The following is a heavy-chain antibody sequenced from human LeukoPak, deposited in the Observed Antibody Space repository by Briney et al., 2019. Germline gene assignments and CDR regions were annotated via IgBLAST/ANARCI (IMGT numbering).Heavy chain of an antibody. J-gene: IGHJ3*02. CDR3: ARARNYYDSSGFYYEGDAFDI. D-gene: IGHD3-22*01. Sequence: GASVKVSCKASGYTFTGYYMHWVRQAPGQGLEWMGWINPNSGDTHYAQNFQARVTMTRDTSISTVYMDLSRLRSDDTAVYYCARARNYYDSSGFYYEGDAFDIWGQGTMVTVSS. V-gene: IGHV1-2*02. CDR1: GYTFTGYY. CDR2: INPNSGDT.